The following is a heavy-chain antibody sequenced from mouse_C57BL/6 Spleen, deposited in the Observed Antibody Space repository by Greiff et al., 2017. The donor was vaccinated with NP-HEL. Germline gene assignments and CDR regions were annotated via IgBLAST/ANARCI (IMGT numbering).Heavy chain of an antibody. CDR3: ARDGYYGKIDY. V-gene: IGHV1-26*01. D-gene: IGHD1-1*01. CDR1: GYTFTDYY. J-gene: IGHJ2*01. CDR2: INPNNGGT. Sequence: EVQLQQSGPELVKPGASVKISCKASGYTFTDYYMNWVKQSHGKSLEWIGDINPNNGGTSYNQKFKGKATLTVDKSSSTAYMELRSLTSEDSAVYYCARDGYYGKIDYWGQGTTLTVSS.